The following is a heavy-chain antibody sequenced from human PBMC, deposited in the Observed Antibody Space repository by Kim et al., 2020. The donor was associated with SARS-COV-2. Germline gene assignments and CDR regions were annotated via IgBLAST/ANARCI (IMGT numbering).Heavy chain of an antibody. CDR1: GFTFNSYA. V-gene: IGHV3-23*01. CDR3: AKRGYSYGYVDY. D-gene: IGHD5-18*01. J-gene: IGHJ4*02. CDR2: ISGSGDNT. Sequence: GGSLRLSCAASGFTFNSYAMNWVRQAPGKGLEWVSAISGSGDNTYYTDSVKGRFTISRDTSKNTLYLQMNSLRAEDTAVYYCAKRGYSYGYVDYWGQGTLVTVSS.